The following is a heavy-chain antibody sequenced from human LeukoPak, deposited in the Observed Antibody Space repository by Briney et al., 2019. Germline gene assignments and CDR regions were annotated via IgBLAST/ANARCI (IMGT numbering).Heavy chain of an antibody. CDR2: IYYSGST. Sequence: SETLSLTCTVSGGSISSGDYYWSWIRQPPGKGLEWIGYIYYSGSTYYNPSLKSRVTISVDTSKNQFSLKLSSVTAADTAVSYCDRVAEGYCSGGSCYDYYFDYWGQGTLVTVSS. D-gene: IGHD2-15*01. CDR1: GGSISSGDYY. CDR3: DRVAEGYCSGGSCYDYYFDY. V-gene: IGHV4-30-4*01. J-gene: IGHJ4*02.